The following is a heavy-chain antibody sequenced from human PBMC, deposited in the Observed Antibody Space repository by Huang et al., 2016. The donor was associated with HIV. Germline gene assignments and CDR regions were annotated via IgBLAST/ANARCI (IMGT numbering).Heavy chain of an antibody. CDR3: ARTDTGRPDN. J-gene: IGHJ4*02. CDR1: GYSVTIYD. CDR2: MNPLSGNA. V-gene: IGHV1-8*01. Sequence: ASGYSVTIYDINWVRKATGQGLDWLGWMNPLSGNAAYAQKFQGRVTMTMNTSTSTAYLEMSGLTHKATAVYYCARTDTGRPDNWGQGTLVTVSS.